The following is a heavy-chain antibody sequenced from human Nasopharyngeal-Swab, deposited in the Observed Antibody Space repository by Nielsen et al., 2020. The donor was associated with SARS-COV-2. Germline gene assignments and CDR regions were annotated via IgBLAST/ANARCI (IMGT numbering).Heavy chain of an antibody. J-gene: IGHJ4*02. D-gene: IGHD3-22*01. V-gene: IGHV4-59*08. CDR1: GGSISSYH. CDR3: ARLKESSTYYYLYYFDY. Sequence: GSLRLSCTDSGGSISSYHWSWIRQPPGKGLEWIGYIYYSGSTNYNPSLKSRVTISVDTSKNQFSLKLSSVTAADTAVYYCARLKESSTYYYLYYFDYWGQGTLVTVSS. CDR2: IYYSGST.